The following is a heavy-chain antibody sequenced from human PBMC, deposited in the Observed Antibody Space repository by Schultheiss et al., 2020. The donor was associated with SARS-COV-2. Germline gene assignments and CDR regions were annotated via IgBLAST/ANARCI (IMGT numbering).Heavy chain of an antibody. CDR1: GFTVSSNY. Sequence: GGSLRLSCTASGFTVSSNYMSWVRQAPGKGLEWVSSISGSGDSTYYADSVKGRFTISRDNAKNTLYLQMNSLRAEDTAVYYCASINSSSWSNWFDPWGQGTLVTVSS. CDR3: ASINSSSWSNWFDP. D-gene: IGHD6-13*01. V-gene: IGHV3-66*01. CDR2: ISGSGDST. J-gene: IGHJ5*02.